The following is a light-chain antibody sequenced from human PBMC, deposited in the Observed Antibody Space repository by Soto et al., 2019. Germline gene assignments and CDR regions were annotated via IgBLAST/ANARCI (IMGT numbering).Light chain of an antibody. J-gene: IGKJ4*01. CDR3: QPVHSWPLT. CDR2: VAS. Sequence: IQLTQSPSSLSASVGDRVTITCRASQDINSHLAWYQQKPGKAPKVLIYVASTLQSGVPSRFCGSGSGTDFTLTIISLQPADFVSYYCQPVHSWPLTLGGGTKVDI. CDR1: QDINSH. V-gene: IGKV1-9*01.